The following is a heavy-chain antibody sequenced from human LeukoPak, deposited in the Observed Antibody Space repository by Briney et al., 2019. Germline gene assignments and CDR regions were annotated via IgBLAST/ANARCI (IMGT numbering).Heavy chain of an antibody. Sequence: XGSLRLSCTASGFTFSDYAMSWVRQAPGKGLEWVSGISGSGGSIRYADSVKGRFIISRDNSKNTLYLQMNSLRAEDTAVYYCAKGGDGYNYYFDYWGQETLVTVSS. CDR2: ISGSGGSI. J-gene: IGHJ4*02. CDR3: AKGGDGYNYYFDY. D-gene: IGHD5-24*01. V-gene: IGHV3-23*01. CDR1: GFTFSDYA.